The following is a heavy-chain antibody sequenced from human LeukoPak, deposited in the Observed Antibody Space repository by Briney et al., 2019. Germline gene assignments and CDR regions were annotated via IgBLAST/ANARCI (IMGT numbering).Heavy chain of an antibody. CDR3: ARDPLGGWYLYGMDV. CDR2: INPNSGGT. V-gene: IGHV1-2*02. J-gene: IGHJ6*02. Sequence: ASVKVSCKASGYTFTGYYMHWVRQAPGQGLEWMGWINPNSGGTNYAQKFQGRVTMTRDTSISTAYMELSRLRSDDTAVYYCARDPLGGWYLYGMDVWGQGTTVTVSS. D-gene: IGHD6-19*01. CDR1: GYTFTGYY.